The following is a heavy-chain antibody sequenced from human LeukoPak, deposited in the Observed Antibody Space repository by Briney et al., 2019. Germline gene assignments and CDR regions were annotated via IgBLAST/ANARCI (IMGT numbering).Heavy chain of an antibody. CDR3: AKAEFGGGIVINY. CDR1: GFTFSSYC. V-gene: IGHV3-23*01. Sequence: PGGSLRLSCAASGFTFSSYCMSWVRQAPGKGLEWVSAISGSGGSTYYAYSVKGLSTISRNTSKNTFHQQMTSLTADTPGVYYCAKAEFGGGIVINYWGQGTLVTVSS. J-gene: IGHJ4*02. D-gene: IGHD3-16*02. CDR2: ISGSGGST.